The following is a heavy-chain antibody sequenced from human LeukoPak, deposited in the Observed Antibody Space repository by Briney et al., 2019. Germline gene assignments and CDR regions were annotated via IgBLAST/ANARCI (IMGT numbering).Heavy chain of an antibody. Sequence: SETLSLTCAVYGGSFSGYYWSWIRQPPGKGLEWIGEINHSGSTNYNPSLKSRVTISVDTSKNQFSLKVTSVTAADTAVYYCARGSLSGTTFDYWGQGTLVTVSS. V-gene: IGHV4-34*01. CDR1: GGSFSGYY. CDR3: ARGSLSGTTFDY. J-gene: IGHJ4*02. D-gene: IGHD4-17*01. CDR2: INHSGST.